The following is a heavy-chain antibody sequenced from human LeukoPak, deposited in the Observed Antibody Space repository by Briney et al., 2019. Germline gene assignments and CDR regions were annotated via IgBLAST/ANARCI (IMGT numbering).Heavy chain of an antibody. CDR1: GRTFSRQA. J-gene: IGHJ3*02. CDR2: NIPILGTA. D-gene: IGHD3-22*01. CDR3: AALNYYDGSGYYVADAFDI. Sequence: SVKVSCNASGRTFSRQAISWVRHAPGQGLEWRGGNIPILGTANYAQKLQGRVTITADESTSTADMELSSLRSEGTAVYYCAALNYYDGSGYYVADAFDIWGQGTMVTVSS. V-gene: IGHV1-69*13.